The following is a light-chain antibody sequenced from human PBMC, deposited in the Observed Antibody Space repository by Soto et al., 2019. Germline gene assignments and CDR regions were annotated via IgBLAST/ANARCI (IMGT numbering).Light chain of an antibody. CDR3: QQSGSSHET. CDR2: DAS. J-gene: IGKJ1*01. Sequence: EIVMTHSPATLSVSPGERSTLSCRASQSVSSNLAWYQQKPGQAPRLLIYDASSRATGIPDRFRGSGSGTDFNLTIRRLEPEDFAVYYCQQSGSSHETLGPGTKVDIK. CDR1: QSVSSN. V-gene: IGKV3-20*01.